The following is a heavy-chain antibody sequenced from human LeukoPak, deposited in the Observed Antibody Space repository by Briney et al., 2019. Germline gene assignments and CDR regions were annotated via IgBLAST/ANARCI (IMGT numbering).Heavy chain of an antibody. CDR2: ISGSGDST. CDR3: ARDNGYFDY. Sequence: PGGTLRLSCAASGFTFRSYGMSWVRQAPGKGLEWVSAISGSGDSTYYADSVKGRFTISRDNSKNTLYLQMNSLRAEDTAVYYCARDNGYFDYWGQGTLVTVSS. V-gene: IGHV3-23*01. J-gene: IGHJ4*02. CDR1: GFTFRSYG. D-gene: IGHD2-8*01.